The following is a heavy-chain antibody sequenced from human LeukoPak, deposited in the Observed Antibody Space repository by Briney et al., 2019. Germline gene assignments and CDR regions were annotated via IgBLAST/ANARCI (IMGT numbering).Heavy chain of an antibody. CDR2: ISGSGDST. V-gene: IGHV3-23*01. CDR3: ARDYRLFDY. J-gene: IGHJ4*02. Sequence: GGSLRLSCAASGFTFSSNAMSWVRQAPGKGLEWVSAISGSGDSTFYADSVKGRFTISRDNSKNTLYLQMNSLRAEDTAVYYCARDYRLFDYWGQGTLVTVSS. D-gene: IGHD3-16*02. CDR1: GFTFSSNA.